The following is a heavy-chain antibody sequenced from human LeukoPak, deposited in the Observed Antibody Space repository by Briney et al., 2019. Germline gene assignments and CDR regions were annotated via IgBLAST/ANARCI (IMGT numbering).Heavy chain of an antibody. Sequence: PGGSLRLSCAASGFTFSSYSMNWVRQAPGKGLEWVSYISSSSSTIYYADSVKGRFTISRDNAKNSLYLQMNSLRAADMAVYYCAREGHYSGSPDAFDIWGQGTMVTVSS. D-gene: IGHD1-26*01. CDR2: ISSSSSTI. V-gene: IGHV3-48*01. CDR1: GFTFSSYS. CDR3: AREGHYSGSPDAFDI. J-gene: IGHJ3*02.